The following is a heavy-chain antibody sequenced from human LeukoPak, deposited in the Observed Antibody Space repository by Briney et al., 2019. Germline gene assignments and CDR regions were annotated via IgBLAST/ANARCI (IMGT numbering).Heavy chain of an antibody. J-gene: IGHJ6*03. CDR3: ARASRSSSWYCYYYMDV. V-gene: IGHV1-8*01. Sequence: ASVKVSCKASGYTFTSYDINWVRQATGQGLEWMGWMNPNSGNTGYAQKFQGRVTMTRNTSISTAYMELSSLRSEDTAVYYCARASRSSSWYCYYYMDVWGKGTTVTISS. CDR1: GYTFTSYD. D-gene: IGHD6-13*01. CDR2: MNPNSGNT.